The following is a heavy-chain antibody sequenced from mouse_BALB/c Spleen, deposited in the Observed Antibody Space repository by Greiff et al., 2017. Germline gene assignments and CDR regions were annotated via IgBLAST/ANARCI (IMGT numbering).Heavy chain of an antibody. CDR2: ISDGGSYT. CDR3: ARDEAFDY. CDR1: GFTFSDYY. J-gene: IGHJ2*01. V-gene: IGHV5-4*02. Sequence: EVNVVESGGGLVKPGGSLKLSCAASGFTFSDYYMYWVRQTPEKRLEWVATISDGGSYTYYPDSVKGRFTISRDNAKNNLYLQMSSLKSEDTAMYYCARDEAFDYWGQGTTLTVSS.